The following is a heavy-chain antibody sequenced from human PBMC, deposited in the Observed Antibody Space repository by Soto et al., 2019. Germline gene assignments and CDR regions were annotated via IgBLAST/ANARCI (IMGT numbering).Heavy chain of an antibody. Sequence: GGSLTVYCAACGFTFSSYAMHWVRQAPGKGLEWVAVISYDGSNKYYADSVKGRFTISRDNSKNTLYLQMNSLRAEDTAVYYCARERITMVRGVTYYYYYGMDVWGQGTTVTVSS. J-gene: IGHJ6*02. V-gene: IGHV3-30-3*01. CDR2: ISYDGSNK. CDR1: GFTFSSYA. CDR3: ARERITMVRGVTYYYYYGMDV. D-gene: IGHD3-10*01.